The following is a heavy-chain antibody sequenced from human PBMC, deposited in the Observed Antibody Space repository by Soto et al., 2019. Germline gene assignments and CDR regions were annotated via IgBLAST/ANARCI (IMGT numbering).Heavy chain of an antibody. CDR1: GFTFSSYA. CDR3: TRDGRRGYDMDV. V-gene: IGHV3-23*01. Sequence: GGSLRLSCAASGFTFSSYAVSWVRQAPGKGPEWISSISGSGSTIYYADSVKGRFTISRDNSKNTLYRQMTSLRDEDTGVYYCTRDGRRGYDMDVWGQGTTVTVSS. D-gene: IGHD1-26*01. J-gene: IGHJ6*02. CDR2: ISGSGSTI.